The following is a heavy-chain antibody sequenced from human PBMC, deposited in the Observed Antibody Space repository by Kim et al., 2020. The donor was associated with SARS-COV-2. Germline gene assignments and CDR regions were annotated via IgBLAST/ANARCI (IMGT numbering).Heavy chain of an antibody. J-gene: IGHJ4*02. V-gene: IGHV1-69*06. CDR3: ARDSGGPDY. CDR2: GTA. Sequence: GTANYAQKFQGRVTITADKSTSTAYMELSSLRSEDTAVYYCARDSGGPDYWGQGTLVTVSS. D-gene: IGHD2-15*01.